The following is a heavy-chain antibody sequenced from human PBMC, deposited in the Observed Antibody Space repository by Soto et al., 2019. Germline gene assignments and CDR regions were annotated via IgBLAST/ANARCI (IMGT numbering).Heavy chain of an antibody. Sequence: ASVKVSCKASGYTFTSYGISWVRQAPGQGLEWMGWISAYNGNTNYAQKLQGRVTMTTDTSTSTAYMELRSLRSDDTAVYYCARDPSLNYDFWSGYYSVFDCWGQGTMVTVYS. CDR3: ARDPSLNYDFWSGYYSVFDC. CDR2: ISAYNGNT. D-gene: IGHD3-3*01. CDR1: GYTFTSYG. V-gene: IGHV1-18*04. J-gene: IGHJ4*02.